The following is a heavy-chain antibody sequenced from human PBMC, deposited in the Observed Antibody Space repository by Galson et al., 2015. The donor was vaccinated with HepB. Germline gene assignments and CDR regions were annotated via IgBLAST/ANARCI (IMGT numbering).Heavy chain of an antibody. CDR1: GFTFSSYW. J-gene: IGHJ6*02. Sequence: SLRLSCAASGFTFSSYWMHWVRQAPGKGLVWVSRINSDGSSTSYADSVKGRFTISRDNAKNTLYLQMNSLRAEDTAVYYCARVATSYYGMDVWGQGTTVTVSS. CDR3: ARVATSYYGMDV. CDR2: INSDGSST. V-gene: IGHV3-74*01. D-gene: IGHD5-12*01.